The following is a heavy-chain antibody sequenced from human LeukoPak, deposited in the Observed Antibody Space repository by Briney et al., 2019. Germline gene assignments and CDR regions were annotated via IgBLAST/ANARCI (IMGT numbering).Heavy chain of an antibody. Sequence: ASVKVSCKASGYTFTSYGISWVRQAPGQGLEWMGWISAYNGNTNYAQKLQGRVTMTTDTSTSTAYMELRSLRSDDTAVYYCARVAPNAYDGSGYGLDYWGQGTLVTVSS. D-gene: IGHD3-22*01. CDR3: ARVAPNAYDGSGYGLDY. V-gene: IGHV1-18*01. CDR2: ISAYNGNT. J-gene: IGHJ4*02. CDR1: GYTFTSYG.